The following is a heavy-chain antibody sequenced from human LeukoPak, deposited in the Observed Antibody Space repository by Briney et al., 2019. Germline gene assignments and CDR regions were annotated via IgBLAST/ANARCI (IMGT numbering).Heavy chain of an antibody. Sequence: PGGSLRLSCVASGFTFSTSGIHWVRQSPGKGLDWVAFIRNDGNKKNYAESVKGRFTISRDNSKNTLYLQMNSLRAEDTAVYYCARLWELLDDYWGQGTLVTVSS. J-gene: IGHJ4*02. CDR1: GFTFSTSG. CDR3: ARLWELLDDY. V-gene: IGHV3-30*02. D-gene: IGHD1-26*01. CDR2: IRNDGNKK.